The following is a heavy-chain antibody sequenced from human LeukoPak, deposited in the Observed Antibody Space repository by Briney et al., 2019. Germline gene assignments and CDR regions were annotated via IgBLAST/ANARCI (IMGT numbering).Heavy chain of an antibody. CDR2: IIPIFGTA. D-gene: IGHD3-22*01. V-gene: IGHV1-69*13. Sequence: ASVKVSYKASGGTFSSYAISWVRQAPGQGLEWMGGIIPIFGTANYAQKFQGRVTITADESTSTAYMELSSLRSEDTAVYYCARGPSGYSHYWGQGTLVTVSS. CDR3: ARGPSGYSHY. CDR1: GGTFSSYA. J-gene: IGHJ4*02.